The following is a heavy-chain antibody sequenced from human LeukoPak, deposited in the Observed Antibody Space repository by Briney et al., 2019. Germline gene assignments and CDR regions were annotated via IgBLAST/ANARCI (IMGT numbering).Heavy chain of an antibody. Sequence: GGSLRLSCAASGFTFSSYAMHWVRQAPGKGLEWVAVISYDGSNKYYADSVKGRFTISRDNSKNTLYLQMNSLRAEDTAVYYCARVTSGTTGTRHNDYWGQGTLVTVSS. CDR2: ISYDGSNK. J-gene: IGHJ4*02. CDR1: GFTFSSYA. D-gene: IGHD1-1*01. V-gene: IGHV3-30-3*01. CDR3: ARVTSGTTGTRHNDY.